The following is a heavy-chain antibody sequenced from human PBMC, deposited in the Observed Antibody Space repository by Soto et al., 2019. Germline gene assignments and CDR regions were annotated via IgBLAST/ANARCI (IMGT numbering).Heavy chain of an antibody. CDR3: ARLGLGYCSGGRCRGAFDI. CDR2: IYYSGST. Sequence: SETLSLTCTVSGGSISSYYWSWIRQPPGKGLEWIGYIYYSGSTNYNPSLKGRVTISVDTSKNQFSLKLSSVTAADTAVYYCARLGLGYCSGGRCRGAFDIWGQGTMVTVSS. CDR1: GGSISSYY. V-gene: IGHV4-59*01. D-gene: IGHD2-15*01. J-gene: IGHJ3*02.